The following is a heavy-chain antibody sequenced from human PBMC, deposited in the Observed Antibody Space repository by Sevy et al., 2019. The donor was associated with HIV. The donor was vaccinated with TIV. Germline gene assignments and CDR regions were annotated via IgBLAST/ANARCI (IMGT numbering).Heavy chain of an antibody. CDR1: GFTFSGYG. J-gene: IGHJ4*02. V-gene: IGHV3-33*01. Sequence: GGSLRLSCAASGFTFSGYGLHWVRQAPGKGLERVAMMWYDGSNKYYADSVKGRFTISRDNSKKTLYLQMNSLRAEDTAVYYCARDSVRGGYFDSSGYFLFDYWGQGTLVTVSS. CDR2: MWYDGSNK. CDR3: ARDSVRGGYFDSSGYFLFDY. D-gene: IGHD3-22*01.